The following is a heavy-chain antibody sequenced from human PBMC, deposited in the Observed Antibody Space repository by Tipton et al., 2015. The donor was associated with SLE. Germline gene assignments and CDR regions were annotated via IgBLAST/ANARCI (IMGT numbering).Heavy chain of an antibody. V-gene: IGHV1-2*02. CDR3: ARDRAWGQLVHDY. J-gene: IGHJ4*02. Sequence: QVQLVQSGAEVKKPGASVKVSCKASGYTFTSYGISWVRQAPGQGLEWMGWINPNSGGTNYAQKFQGRVTMTSDTSISTAYMELSRLRSDDTAVYYCARDRAWGQLVHDYWGQGTLVTVSS. D-gene: IGHD6-6*01. CDR2: INPNSGGT. CDR1: GYTFTSYG.